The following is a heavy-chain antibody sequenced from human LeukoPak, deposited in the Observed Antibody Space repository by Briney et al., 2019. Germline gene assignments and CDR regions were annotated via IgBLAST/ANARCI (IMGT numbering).Heavy chain of an antibody. J-gene: IGHJ6*02. Sequence: AGSLRLSCAPSAFTFSSYWMSWVRQAPGKGLEWVANIKQGGSEKYYVDSVKGRFTISRDNAKNSLYLQMNSLRAEDTAVYYCARDRRRYSYGYYYYYGMDVWGQGTTVTVSS. D-gene: IGHD5-18*01. CDR3: ARDRRRYSYGYYYYYGMDV. CDR2: IKQGGSEK. CDR1: AFTFSSYW. V-gene: IGHV3-7*01.